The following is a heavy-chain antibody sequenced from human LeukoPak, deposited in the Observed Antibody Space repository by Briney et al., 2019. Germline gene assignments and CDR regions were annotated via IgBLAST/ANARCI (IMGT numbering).Heavy chain of an antibody. Sequence: GGSLRLSCAASGFTFSSYSMNWVRQAPGKGLEWVSSISSSSSYIYYADSVKGRFTISRDNAKNSLYLQMNSLRAEDTAVYYCARDPDKAELDADYWGQGTLVTVSS. D-gene: IGHD3-10*01. CDR3: ARDPDKAELDADY. V-gene: IGHV3-21*01. J-gene: IGHJ4*02. CDR2: ISSSSSYI. CDR1: GFTFSSYS.